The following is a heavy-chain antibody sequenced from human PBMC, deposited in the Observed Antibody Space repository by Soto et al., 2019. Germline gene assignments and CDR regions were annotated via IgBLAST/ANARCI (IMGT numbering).Heavy chain of an antibody. CDR3: AKYGGDSRLLDH. CDR2: VSGSGGST. J-gene: IGHJ4*02. CDR1: GFTFSRFA. V-gene: IGHV3-23*01. Sequence: GGSLRLSCAVSGFTFSRFAMSWVRQAPGKGLEWVSGVSGSGGSTYYADSVTGRFTIFRDNSKDTLYLQMNSLRPEDTAVYYCAKYGGDSRLLDHWGQGTLVTVSS. D-gene: IGHD2-21*02.